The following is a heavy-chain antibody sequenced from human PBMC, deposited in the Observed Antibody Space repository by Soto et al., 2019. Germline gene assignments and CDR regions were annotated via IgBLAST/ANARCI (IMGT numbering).Heavy chain of an antibody. V-gene: IGHV3-72*01. J-gene: IGHJ4*02. CDR2: TKNKANRYTT. D-gene: IGHD1-26*01. CDR3: ARWVSGSPDN. CDR1: GFTLSDHY. Sequence: EVQLVESGGGLVQPGGSLRLSCAASGFTLSDHYMDWVRQAPGKGLEWVGRTKNKANRYTTEDAASVNGRFTISRDDSKNSLYLQRNSLKTADTAVYYCARWVSGSPDNWGQGTLVTVPS.